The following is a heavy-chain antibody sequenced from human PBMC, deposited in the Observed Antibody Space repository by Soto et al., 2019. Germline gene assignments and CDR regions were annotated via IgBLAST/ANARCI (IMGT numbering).Heavy chain of an antibody. Sequence: PGVSLRLSGSAPGFTFNTFAMHWVRQTPGKGLSLVTALSSNGGNTFYADSVKGRFAISRDNSKNTLYLQMYSLRPEDTALYYCVKEGYMRSDWYGQFDFWGQGTLVTVSS. D-gene: IGHD6-19*01. V-gene: IGHV3-64D*06. J-gene: IGHJ4*02. CDR1: GFTFNTFA. CDR2: LSSNGGNT. CDR3: VKEGYMRSDWYGQFDF.